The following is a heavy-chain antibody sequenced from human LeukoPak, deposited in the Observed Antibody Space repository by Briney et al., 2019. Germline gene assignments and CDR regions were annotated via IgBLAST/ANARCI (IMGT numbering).Heavy chain of an antibody. V-gene: IGHV4-34*01. CDR1: GGSFSGYY. CDR3: ASLGSSYLFDY. CDR2: INHSGST. J-gene: IGHJ4*02. D-gene: IGHD6-6*01. Sequence: PSETLSLTCAVYGGSFSGYYWSWIRQPPGKGLEWIGEINHSGSTYYNPSLKSRVTISVDTSKNQFSLKLSSVTAADTAVYYCASLGSSYLFDYWGQGTLVTVSS.